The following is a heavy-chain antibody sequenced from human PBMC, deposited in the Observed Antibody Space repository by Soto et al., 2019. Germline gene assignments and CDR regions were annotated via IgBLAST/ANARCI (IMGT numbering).Heavy chain of an antibody. Sequence: GGSLRLSCAASGFTFSDYYMSWIRQAPGKGLEWVSYISSSGSTIYYADSVKGRFTISRDNAKNSLYLQMNSLGAEDTAVDYCGRDRYDFGVVSYYYYYMDVWGKGTTVTVSS. V-gene: IGHV3-11*01. CDR1: GFTFSDYY. CDR2: ISSSGSTI. J-gene: IGHJ6*03. D-gene: IGHD3-3*01. CDR3: GRDRYDFGVVSYYYYYMDV.